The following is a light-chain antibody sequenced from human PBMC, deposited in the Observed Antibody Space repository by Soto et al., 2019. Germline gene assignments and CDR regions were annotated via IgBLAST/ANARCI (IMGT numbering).Light chain of an antibody. V-gene: IGLV2-14*01. CDR2: DVG. CDR3: NSHAGSTTVV. Sequence: QSALTQPASVSGSPGQSITISCTGTSSDVGGYNYVSWYQQHPGKAPKLMIYDVGNRPSGVSNRFSGSKSGNTASLAISGLQAEDEANYFCNSHAGSTTVVFGGGTKLTVL. J-gene: IGLJ2*01. CDR1: SSDVGGYNY.